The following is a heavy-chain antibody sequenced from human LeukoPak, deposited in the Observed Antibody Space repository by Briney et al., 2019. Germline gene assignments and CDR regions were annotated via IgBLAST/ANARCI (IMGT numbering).Heavy chain of an antibody. D-gene: IGHD1/OR15-1a*01. CDR3: ARNKRVWSYFDY. J-gene: IGHJ4*02. V-gene: IGHV1-69*13. CDR2: IIPIFGTA. Sequence: ASVKVSCKASGYTFTSYYMHWVRQAPGQGLEWMGGIIPIFGTANYAQKFQGRVTITADESTSTAYMELSSLRSEDTAVYYCARNKRVWSYFDYWGQGTLVTVSS. CDR1: GYTFTSYY.